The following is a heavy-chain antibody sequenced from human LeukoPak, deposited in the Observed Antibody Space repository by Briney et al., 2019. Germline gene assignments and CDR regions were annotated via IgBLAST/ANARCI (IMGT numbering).Heavy chain of an antibody. CDR3: ARDGEDYDSSGYYYYFDY. CDR2: ISSSGRSI. CDR1: GFTFSSYE. Sequence: GGSLRLSCAASGFTFSSYEMNWARQAPGKGLEWVSYISSSGRSIYYADSVKGRFTISRDNAKNSLYLQMNSLRAEDTAVYYCARDGEDYDSSGYYYYFDYWGQGTLVTVSS. J-gene: IGHJ4*02. D-gene: IGHD3-22*01. V-gene: IGHV3-48*03.